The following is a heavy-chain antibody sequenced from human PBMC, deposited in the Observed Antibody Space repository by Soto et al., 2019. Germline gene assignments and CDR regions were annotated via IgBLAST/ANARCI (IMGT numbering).Heavy chain of an antibody. D-gene: IGHD6-19*01. CDR2: ISYDGSNK. J-gene: IGHJ4*02. CDR1: GFTFSSYG. CDR3: AKDDQWLAHLFDY. V-gene: IGHV3-30*18. Sequence: QVQLVESGGGVVQPGRSLRLSCAASGFTFSSYGMHWVRQAPGKGLEWAAVISYDGSNKYYADSVKGRFTISRDNSKNTLYLQMNSLRAEDTAVYYCAKDDQWLAHLFDYWGQGTLVTVSS.